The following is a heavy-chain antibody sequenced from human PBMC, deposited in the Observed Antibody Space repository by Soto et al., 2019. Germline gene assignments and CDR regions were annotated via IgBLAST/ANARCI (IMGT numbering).Heavy chain of an antibody. CDR3: ARSPSMTTVSLDY. CDR2: ISSSSSYI. D-gene: IGHD4-17*01. Sequence: EVQLVESGGGLVKPGGSLRLSCAASGFTFSSYSMNWVRQAPGKGLEWVSSISSSSSYIYYADSVKGRFTISRDNAKNSLYLQMNSLRAEHTAVYYCARSPSMTTVSLDYWGQGTLVTVSS. V-gene: IGHV3-21*01. CDR1: GFTFSSYS. J-gene: IGHJ4*02.